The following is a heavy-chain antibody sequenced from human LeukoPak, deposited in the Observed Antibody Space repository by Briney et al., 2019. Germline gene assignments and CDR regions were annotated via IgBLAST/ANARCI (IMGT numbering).Heavy chain of an antibody. CDR3: ASRVSAIDAFDI. CDR2: IRYDGSNK. D-gene: IGHD6-6*01. V-gene: IGHV3-30*02. Sequence: GGSLRLSCAASGFTFSSYGMHWVRQAPGKGLEWVAFIRYDGSNKYYADSVKGRFTISRDNSKNTLYLQMNSLRAEDTAVYYCASRVSAIDAFDIWGQGTMVTVSS. J-gene: IGHJ3*02. CDR1: GFTFSSYG.